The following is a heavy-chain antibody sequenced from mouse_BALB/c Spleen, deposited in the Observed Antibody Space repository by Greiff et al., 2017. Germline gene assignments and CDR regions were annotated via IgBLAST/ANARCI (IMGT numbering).Heavy chain of an antibody. CDR2: ISSGGSYT. CDR3: TRDGEVRRYFDV. Sequence: EVQVVESGGGLVKPGGSLKLSCAASGFTFSSYTMSWVRQTPEKRLEWVATISSGGSYTYYPDSVKGRFTISRDNAKNTLYLQMSSLKSEDTAMYYCTRDGEVRRYFDVWGAGTTVTVSS. CDR1: GFTFSSYT. D-gene: IGHD2-14*01. V-gene: IGHV5-6-4*01. J-gene: IGHJ1*01.